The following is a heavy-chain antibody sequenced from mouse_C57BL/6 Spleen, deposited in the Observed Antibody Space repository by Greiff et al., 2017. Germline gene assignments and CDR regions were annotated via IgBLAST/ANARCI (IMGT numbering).Heavy chain of an antibody. D-gene: IGHD2-5*01. Sequence: VQLVESGPELVKPGASVKLSCKASGYTFTSYDINWVKQRPGQGLEWIGWIYPRDGSTKYNEKFKGKATLTVDTSSSTAYMELHSLTSEDSAVYYCARWVYSNPYWDFDVWGTGTTVTVSS. CDR1: GYTFTSYD. J-gene: IGHJ1*03. V-gene: IGHV1-85*01. CDR3: ARWVYSNPYWDFDV. CDR2: IYPRDGST.